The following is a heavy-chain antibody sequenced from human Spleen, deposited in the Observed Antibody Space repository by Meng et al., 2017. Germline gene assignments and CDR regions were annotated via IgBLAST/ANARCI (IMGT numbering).Heavy chain of an antibody. CDR2: IHPRDSDT. Sequence: GGSLRLSCKGSGYTFSNYWIGWVRQMPGKGLEWMGMIHPRDSDTGYSPSFRGQVTISVDKSIDTAYLQWSSLKASDTAMYYCARQYYYDSSGYYYYYYGMDVWGQGTTVTVSS. V-gene: IGHV5-51*01. CDR1: GYTFSNYW. D-gene: IGHD3-22*01. J-gene: IGHJ6*02. CDR3: ARQYYYDSSGYYYYYYGMDV.